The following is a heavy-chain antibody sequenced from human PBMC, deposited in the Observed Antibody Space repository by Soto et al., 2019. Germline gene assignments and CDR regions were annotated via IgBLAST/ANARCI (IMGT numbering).Heavy chain of an antibody. J-gene: IGHJ4*02. CDR2: INSDGSST. V-gene: IGHV3-74*01. CDR1: GFTFSSYW. Sequence: GGSLRLSCVASGFTFSSYWMHWVRQAPGKGLVWVSRINSDGSSTSYADSVKGRFTISRDNAKNTLYLQMNSLRAEDTAVYYCARVDSSGYYHDYWGQGTLVTVSS. CDR3: ARVDSSGYYHDY. D-gene: IGHD3-22*01.